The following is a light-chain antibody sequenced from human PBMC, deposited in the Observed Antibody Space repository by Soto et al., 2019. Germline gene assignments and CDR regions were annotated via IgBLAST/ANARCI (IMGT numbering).Light chain of an antibody. CDR2: GAS. Sequence: IVMTQSPASLSVSAGERATLSCRASQSVSNNYLAWYQQKPGQAPRLLIYGASNRATGIPDRFSGSGSGTDFTLTISRLEPEDFAVYYCQQYGSSGTFGQGTKVDIK. J-gene: IGKJ1*01. V-gene: IGKV3-20*01. CDR3: QQYGSSGT. CDR1: QSVSNNY.